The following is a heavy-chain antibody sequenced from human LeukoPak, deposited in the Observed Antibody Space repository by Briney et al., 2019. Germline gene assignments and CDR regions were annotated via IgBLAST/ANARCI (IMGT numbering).Heavy chain of an antibody. V-gene: IGHV3-30*18. J-gene: IGHJ4*02. D-gene: IGHD1-7*01. CDR2: ISYDGSHK. CDR3: AKADDGNYPPHY. CDR1: GFIFSNYD. Sequence: PGRSLRLSCAASGFIFSNYDIHWVRQAPGKGLEWVALISYDGSHKYYAGSVQGRFTISRDNSKNTLYLQMNSLRVEDTAVYYCAKADDGNYPPHYWGQGTLVTVSS.